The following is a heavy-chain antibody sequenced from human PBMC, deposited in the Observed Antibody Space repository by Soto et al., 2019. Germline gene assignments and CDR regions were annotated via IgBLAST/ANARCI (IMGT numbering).Heavy chain of an antibody. CDR1: GVSISSDY. J-gene: IGHJ4*02. CDR3: ARWTNPYYYDASGLCVDY. V-gene: IGHV4-59*01. Sequence: SETLSLTCTVSGVSISSDYWSWIRQPPGKXLEWIGYIYHSGSTNYNPSLKSRVTMSVDTSKNQLSLRLSSVAAADTAVYYCARWTNPYYYDASGLCVDYWQQGTRVAV. D-gene: IGHD3-22*01. CDR2: IYHSGST.